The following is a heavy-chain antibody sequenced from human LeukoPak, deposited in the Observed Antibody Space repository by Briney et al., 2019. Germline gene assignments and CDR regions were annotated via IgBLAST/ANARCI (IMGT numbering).Heavy chain of an antibody. V-gene: IGHV1-69*13. CDR3: TSVGYCSSTSCYPSMDYYYYGMDV. J-gene: IGHJ6*02. CDR1: GGTFINYA. Sequence: ASVTDSFMASGGTFINYAISWVRQAPGQGLEWMGGIIPMFGTAKYAQKFQGRVTITSDESTSTAYMELSSLRSEDTAVYYCTSVGYCSSTSCYPSMDYYYYGMDVWGQGTTVTVSS. D-gene: IGHD2-2*01. CDR2: IIPMFGTA.